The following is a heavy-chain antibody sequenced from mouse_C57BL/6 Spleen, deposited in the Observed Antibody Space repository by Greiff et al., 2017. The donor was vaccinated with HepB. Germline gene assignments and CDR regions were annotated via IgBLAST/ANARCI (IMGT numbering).Heavy chain of an antibody. CDR2: IDPSDSYT. CDR3: ARADYYGSRHY. CDR1: GYTFTSYW. J-gene: IGHJ2*01. Sequence: QVQLKQPGAELVMPGASVKLSCKASGYTFTSYWMHWVKQRPGQGLEWIGEIDPSDSYTNYNQKFKGKSTLTVDKSSSTAYMQLSSLTSEDSAVYYCARADYYGSRHYWGQGTTLTVSS. D-gene: IGHD1-1*01. V-gene: IGHV1-69*01.